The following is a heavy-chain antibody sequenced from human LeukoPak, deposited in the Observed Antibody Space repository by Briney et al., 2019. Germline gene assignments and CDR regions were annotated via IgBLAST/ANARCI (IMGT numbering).Heavy chain of an antibody. V-gene: IGHV1-69*05. Sequence: SVKVSCKASGGTFSSYAISWVRQAPGQGLEWMGRIIPIFGTANYAQKFQGRVTITTDESTSTAYMELSSLRSEDTAVYYCATSGGHGSSTSCSTFDPWGQGTLVTVSS. D-gene: IGHD2-2*01. J-gene: IGHJ5*02. CDR1: GGTFSSYA. CDR2: IIPIFGTA. CDR3: ATSGGHGSSTSCSTFDP.